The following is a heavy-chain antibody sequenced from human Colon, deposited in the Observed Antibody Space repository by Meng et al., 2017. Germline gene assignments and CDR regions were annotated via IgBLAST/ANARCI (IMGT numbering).Heavy chain of an antibody. J-gene: IGHJ4*02. CDR2: ISSSSSYI. V-gene: IGHV3-21*01. CDR1: GFTFSSYS. D-gene: IGHD3-10*01. CDR3: ARDLKNRRFGEYDNNY. Sequence: GESLKISCAASGFTFSSYSMNWVRQAPGKGLEWVSSISSSSSYIYYADSVKGRFTISRDNAKNSLYLQMNSLRAEDTAVYYCARDLKNRRFGEYDNNYWGQGTLVTVSS.